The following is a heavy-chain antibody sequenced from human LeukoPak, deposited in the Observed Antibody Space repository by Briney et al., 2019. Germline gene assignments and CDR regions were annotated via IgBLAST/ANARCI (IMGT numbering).Heavy chain of an antibody. J-gene: IGHJ4*02. V-gene: IGHV3-23*01. CDR3: AIGVTVTTYGWGVDY. Sequence: GGSLRLSCAASAFTFSNYAMSWVRQAPGKGLEWVPGISGSGGSTYYADSVKGRFTISRDNSKNTLYLQINSLRAEDTAVYYCAIGVTVTTYGWGVDYWGQGTLVTVSS. CDR1: AFTFSNYA. CDR2: ISGSGGST. D-gene: IGHD4-17*01.